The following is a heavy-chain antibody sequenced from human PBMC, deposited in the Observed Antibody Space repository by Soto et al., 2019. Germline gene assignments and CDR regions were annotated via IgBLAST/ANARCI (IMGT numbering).Heavy chain of an antibody. CDR2: ITYDGRKK. D-gene: IGHD1-26*01. J-gene: IGHJ4*02. Sequence: QVQLVESGGGVVQPGMSLRLSCAASGFIFSSYAVHWVRQAPGKGLEWVAVITYDGRKKYYADSVKGRFTISRDNSKNTLYLQMSALVADDTAVYLCATGAPDGDFFADWGQGTLVTVSS. V-gene: IGHV3-30*11. CDR3: ATGAPDGDFFAD. CDR1: GFIFSSYA.